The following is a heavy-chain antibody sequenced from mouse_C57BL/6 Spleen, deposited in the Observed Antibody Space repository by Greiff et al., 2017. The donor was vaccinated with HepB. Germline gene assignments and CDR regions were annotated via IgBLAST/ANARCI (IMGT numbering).Heavy chain of an antibody. CDR3: ARQYGNYGFAY. CDR2: ISSGGSYT. Sequence: EVKLMESGGDLVKPGGSLKLSCAASGFTFSSYGMSWVRQTPDKRLEWVATISSGGSYTYYPDSVKGRFTISRDNAKNTLYLQMSSLKSEDTAMYYCARQYGNYGFAYWGQGTLVTVSA. D-gene: IGHD2-10*02. J-gene: IGHJ3*01. V-gene: IGHV5-6*01. CDR1: GFTFSSYG.